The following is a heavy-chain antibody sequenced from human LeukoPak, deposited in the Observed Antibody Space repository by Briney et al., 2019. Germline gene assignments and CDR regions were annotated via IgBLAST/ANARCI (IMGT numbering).Heavy chain of an antibody. J-gene: IGHJ4*02. V-gene: IGHV4-4*07. CDR3: ARHYTSGWDLDY. CDR2: IYTSGST. Sequence: PSETLSLTCTVSGGSLSSYYWSWIRQPAGKGLEWIGRIYTSGSTNYNPSFKSRVTMSVDTSKNQFSLKLTSVTAADTAVYYCARHYTSGWDLDYWGQGTPVTVSS. D-gene: IGHD6-19*01. CDR1: GGSLSSYY.